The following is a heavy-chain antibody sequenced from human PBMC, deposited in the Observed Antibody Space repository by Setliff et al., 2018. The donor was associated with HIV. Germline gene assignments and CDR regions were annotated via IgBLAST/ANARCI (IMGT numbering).Heavy chain of an antibody. Sequence: SETLSLTCAVSGDSISSGSYYWSWIRQPAGEGLEWTGHIFTSGSPNYNPPLKSRVSISLDTSKNQFTLKLASVTAADTAVYYCARLGYCSGGTCQSKPYYYYYMDVLGKGTTVTVSS. D-gene: IGHD2-15*01. CDR3: ARLGYCSGGTCQSKPYYYYYMDV. CDR1: GDSISSGSYY. CDR2: IFTSGSP. V-gene: IGHV4-61*09. J-gene: IGHJ6*03.